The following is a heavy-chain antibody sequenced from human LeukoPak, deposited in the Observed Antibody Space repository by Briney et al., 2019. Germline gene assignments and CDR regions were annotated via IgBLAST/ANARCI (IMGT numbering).Heavy chain of an antibody. CDR2: IYLDDDK. J-gene: IGHJ4*02. V-gene: IGHV2-5*02. CDR3: AHMIYSNSYFDY. Sequence: SGPTLVKPTQTLTLTCTISGFSLSSSGVGVGWIRQPPGRALEWLALIYLDDDKRYSPSLKSRLTITKDTSRNQVVLTMTNMDPVDTATYYCAHMIYSNSYFDYWGQGTLVTVSS. D-gene: IGHD4-11*01. CDR1: GFSLSSSGVG.